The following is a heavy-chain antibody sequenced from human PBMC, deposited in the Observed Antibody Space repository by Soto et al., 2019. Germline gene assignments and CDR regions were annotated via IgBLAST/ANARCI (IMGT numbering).Heavy chain of an antibody. D-gene: IGHD6-19*01. V-gene: IGHV3-30-3*01. CDR2: ISYDGSNK. J-gene: IGHJ6*02. CDR1: GFTFSSYA. Sequence: QVQLVESGGGVVQPGRSLRLSCAASGFTFSSYAMHWVRQAPGKGLEWVAVISYDGSNKYYADSVKGRFTISRDNSKNTLYLQMNSLRAEDTAVYYCAREFRYSSGWYDYYGMDVWGQGTTVTVSS. CDR3: AREFRYSSGWYDYYGMDV.